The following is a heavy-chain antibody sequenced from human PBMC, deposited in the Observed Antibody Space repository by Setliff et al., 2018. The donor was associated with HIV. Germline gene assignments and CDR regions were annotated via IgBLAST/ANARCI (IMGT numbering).Heavy chain of an antibody. Sequence: PSETLSLTCTVSGGSIYSSTYYWGWIRQPPGKGLEWVGSIFYRGTTYDNSSLKSRLTMSVDTSKNQFSLRLTFLTAADTAVYYCARLSPLRAFDIWGQGTMVTVSS. V-gene: IGHV4-39*01. J-gene: IGHJ3*02. CDR1: GGSIYSSTYY. CDR3: ARLSPLRAFDI. CDR2: IFYRGTT.